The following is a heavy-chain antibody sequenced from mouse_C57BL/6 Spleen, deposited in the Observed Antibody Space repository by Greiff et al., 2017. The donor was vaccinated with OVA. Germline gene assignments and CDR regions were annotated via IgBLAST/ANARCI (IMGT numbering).Heavy chain of an antibody. V-gene: IGHV1-82*01. D-gene: IGHD2-5*01. Sequence: QVQLQQSGPELVKPGASVKISCKASGYAFSSSWMNWVKQRPGKGLEWIGRIYPGDGDTNYNGKFKGKATLTADKSSSTAYMQLSSLTSEDSAVYFCAREVWDSNYGGYFDYWGQGTTLTVSS. CDR2: IYPGDGDT. J-gene: IGHJ2*01. CDR3: AREVWDSNYGGYFDY. CDR1: GYAFSSSW.